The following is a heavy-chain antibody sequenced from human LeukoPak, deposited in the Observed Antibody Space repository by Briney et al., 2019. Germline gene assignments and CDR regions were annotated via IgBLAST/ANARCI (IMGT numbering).Heavy chain of an antibody. CDR2: ISGSGGST. CDR3: ARDLWGTSGYRFHY. Sequence: RTGGSLSLSCAASGYTFSNIAMSWVRQAPGKGLEWVSAISGSGGSTYYADSVKGRFTISRDNAKTSLYLQMDSLRAEDTAVYYCARDLWGTSGYRFHYWGQGTLVTVSS. D-gene: IGHD3-22*01. CDR1: GYTFSNIA. J-gene: IGHJ4*02. V-gene: IGHV3-23*01.